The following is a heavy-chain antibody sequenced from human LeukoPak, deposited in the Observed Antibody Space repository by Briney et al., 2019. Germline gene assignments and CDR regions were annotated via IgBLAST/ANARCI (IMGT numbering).Heavy chain of an antibody. CDR3: AKGGSGWYGINWFDP. Sequence: GASQRLSCAASATTFSRYVMTWLRQAPAKAPEGVSSITGSGVSTYSANSVKGPFTISRENSKSTLYLQMNSLRGEDTAVYYCAKGGSGWYGINWFDPWGQGTLVTVCS. J-gene: IGHJ5*02. V-gene: IGHV3-23*01. D-gene: IGHD6-19*01. CDR2: ITGSGVST. CDR1: ATTFSRYV.